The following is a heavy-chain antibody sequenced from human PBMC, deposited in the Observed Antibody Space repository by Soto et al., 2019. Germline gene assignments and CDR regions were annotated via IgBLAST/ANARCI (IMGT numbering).Heavy chain of an antibody. CDR2: IIPILGIA. J-gene: IGHJ5*02. D-gene: IGHD1-7*01. CDR3: ASGATGTTSPWFDP. Sequence: SVKVSCKASGGTFSSYTISWVRQAPGQGLEWMGRIIPILGIANYAQKFQGRVTIAADKSTSTAYMELSSLRSEDTAVYYCASGATGTTSPWFDPWGQGTLVTVSS. V-gene: IGHV1-69*02. CDR1: GGTFSSYT.